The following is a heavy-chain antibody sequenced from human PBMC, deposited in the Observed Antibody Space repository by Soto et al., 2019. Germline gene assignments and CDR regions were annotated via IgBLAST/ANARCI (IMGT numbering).Heavy chain of an antibody. D-gene: IGHD2-15*01. CDR1: GGSFSGYY. CDR3: ARGTDIVVVVADSHFDY. J-gene: IGHJ4*02. Sequence: QVQLRQWGAGLLKPSETLSLTCAVYGGSFSGYYWSWIRQPPGKGLEWIGEINHSGSTNYNPSLKSRVTISVDTSKNQFSLKLSSVTAADTAVYYCARGTDIVVVVADSHFDYWGQGTLVTVSS. V-gene: IGHV4-34*01. CDR2: INHSGST.